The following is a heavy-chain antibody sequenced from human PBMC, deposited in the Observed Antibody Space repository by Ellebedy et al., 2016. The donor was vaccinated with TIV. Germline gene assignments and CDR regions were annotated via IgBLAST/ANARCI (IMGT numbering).Heavy chain of an antibody. Sequence: GESLKISCAASGFAFSDYYMSWIRQAPGKGLEWVSNISSSGRIVYYADSVKGRFTISRDNAKNSLYLQMNSLRAEDTAVYYCARDARFKGQQHNWFDPWGQGTLVTVSS. J-gene: IGHJ5*02. CDR3: ARDARFKGQQHNWFDP. V-gene: IGHV3-11*01. CDR1: GFAFSDYY. CDR2: ISSSGRIV. D-gene: IGHD6-13*01.